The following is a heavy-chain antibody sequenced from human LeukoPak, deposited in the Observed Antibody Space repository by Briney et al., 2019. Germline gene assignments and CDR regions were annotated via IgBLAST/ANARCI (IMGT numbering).Heavy chain of an antibody. CDR3: ARDYRHSSSWYYFDY. J-gene: IGHJ4*02. D-gene: IGHD6-13*01. CDR1: GFTFSSYW. Sequence: PGGSLRLSCAASGFTFSSYWMSWVRQAPGKGLEWVANIKQDGSEKYYVDSVKGRFTLSRDNAKNSLYLQMNSLRAEDTAVYYCARDYRHSSSWYYFDYWGQGTLVTVSS. CDR2: IKQDGSEK. V-gene: IGHV3-7*01.